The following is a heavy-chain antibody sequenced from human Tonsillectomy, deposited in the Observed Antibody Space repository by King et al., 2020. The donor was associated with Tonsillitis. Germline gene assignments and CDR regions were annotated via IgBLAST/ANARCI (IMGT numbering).Heavy chain of an antibody. CDR2: IRSKAKNYAT. CDR1: GFTFSDSA. J-gene: IGHJ6*02. V-gene: IGHV3-73*02. D-gene: IGHD1-14*01. Sequence: VKLVESGGVLVQPGGSLKLSCVASGFTFSDSAMHWVRQASGKGLEWVGRIRSKAKNYATVYGASVEGRFTISRDDSKNTAFLEMNSLKTEDTAVYYCTRGGISGYYSGVDVWGQGTTVTVSS. CDR3: TRGGISGYYSGVDV.